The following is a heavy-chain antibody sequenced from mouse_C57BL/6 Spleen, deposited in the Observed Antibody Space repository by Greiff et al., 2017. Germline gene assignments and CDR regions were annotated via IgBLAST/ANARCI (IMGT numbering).Heavy chain of an antibody. CDR3: TRYDYDLGAMDY. CDR1: GFNIKDDY. CDR2: IDPENGDT. D-gene: IGHD2-4*01. J-gene: IGHJ4*01. V-gene: IGHV14-4*01. Sequence: EVQLQQSGAELVRPGASVKLSCTASGFNIKDDYMHWVKQRPEQGLEWIGWIDPENGDTEYASKFQGKATITADTSSNTAYLQLSSLTSEDTAVXYCTRYDYDLGAMDYWGQGTSVTVSS.